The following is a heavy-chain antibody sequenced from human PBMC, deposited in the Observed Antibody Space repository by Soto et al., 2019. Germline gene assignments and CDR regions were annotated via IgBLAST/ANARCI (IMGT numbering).Heavy chain of an antibody. V-gene: IGHV3-30*18. CDR3: AKDWGPDIVVVPAAITGEVFFDY. J-gene: IGHJ4*02. CDR1: GFTFSSYG. D-gene: IGHD2-2*02. CDR2: ISYDGSNK. Sequence: QVQLVESGGGVVQPGRSLRLSCAASGFTFSSYGMHWVRQAPGKGLEWVAVISYDGSNKYYADSVKGRFTISRDNSKNTLYLQMNSLRAEDTAVYYCAKDWGPDIVVVPAAITGEVFFDYWGQGTLVTVSS.